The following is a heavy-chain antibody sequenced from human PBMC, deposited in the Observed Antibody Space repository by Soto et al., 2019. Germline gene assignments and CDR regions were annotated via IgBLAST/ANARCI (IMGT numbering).Heavy chain of an antibody. V-gene: IGHV5-51*03. CDR2: IYPGDSDT. D-gene: IGHD3-10*01. J-gene: IGHJ5*02. CDR3: ARRGAGASGSYALTYWFDP. CDR1: GYFFTNYW. Sequence: EVQLVQSGAEVKKPGESLKISCKASGYFFTNYWIAWVRQMPGKGLEWMGVIYPGDSDTRYSPSFQGQVTISADKSISTAYLQWSSLKASDTAIYYCARRGAGASGSYALTYWFDPWGQGTLVTVST.